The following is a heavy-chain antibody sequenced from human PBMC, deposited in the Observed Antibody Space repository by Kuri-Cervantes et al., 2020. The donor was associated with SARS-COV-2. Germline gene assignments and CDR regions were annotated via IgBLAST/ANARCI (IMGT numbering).Heavy chain of an antibody. CDR2: IYWDDDK. Sequence: TLSLTCAVYGWSFSGYYWSWIRQPPGKALEWLALIYWDDDKRYGPSLKSRLTITKDTSKNQVVLTMTNMDPVDTAAYYCAHLLPLTSFDYWGQGTLVTVSS. V-gene: IGHV2-5*05. CDR3: AHLLPLTSFDY. J-gene: IGHJ4*02. CDR1: GWSFSGYYW.